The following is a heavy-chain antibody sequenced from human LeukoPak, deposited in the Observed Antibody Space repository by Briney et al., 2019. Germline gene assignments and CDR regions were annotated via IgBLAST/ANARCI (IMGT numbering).Heavy chain of an antibody. J-gene: IGHJ4*02. CDR1: GGTFSSYA. D-gene: IGHD3-3*01. Sequence: GASVKVSCKASGGTFSSYAISWVRQAPGQGLEWMGRIIPMFGTANYAQKLQGRVTMTTDTSTSTAYMELRSLRSDDTAVHYCARIWYLEPGDYFDYWGQGTLVTVSS. V-gene: IGHV1-69*05. CDR3: ARIWYLEPGDYFDY. CDR2: IIPMFGTA.